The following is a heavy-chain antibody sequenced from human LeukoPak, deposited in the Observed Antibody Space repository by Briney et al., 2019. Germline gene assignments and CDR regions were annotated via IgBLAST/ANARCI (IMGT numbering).Heavy chain of an antibody. CDR3: ARASPTTATTIYGMDV. D-gene: IGHD4-17*01. CDR2: ISYDGSNK. CDR1: GFTFSSYA. J-gene: IGHJ6*02. V-gene: IGHV3-30-3*01. Sequence: PXGSLRLSCAASGFTFSSYAMHWVRQAPGKGLEWGAVISYDGSNKYYADSVKGRFTISRDNSKNTLYLQMNSLRAEDTAVYYCARASPTTATTIYGMDVWGQGTTVTVSS.